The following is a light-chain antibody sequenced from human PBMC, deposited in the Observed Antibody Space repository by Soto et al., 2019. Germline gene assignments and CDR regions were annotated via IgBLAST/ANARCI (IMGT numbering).Light chain of an antibody. Sequence: QSVLTQPPSVSAAPGQTVTISCTGSSSNIGAGYDVHWYQQLPGTAPKLLIYGNSNRPSGVPDRFSGSKSGTSASLAITGLQAEDEADYYCQSYDSSLSVVVFGGGTKLTVL. CDR2: GNS. V-gene: IGLV1-40*01. CDR3: QSYDSSLSVVV. J-gene: IGLJ2*01. CDR1: SSNIGAGYD.